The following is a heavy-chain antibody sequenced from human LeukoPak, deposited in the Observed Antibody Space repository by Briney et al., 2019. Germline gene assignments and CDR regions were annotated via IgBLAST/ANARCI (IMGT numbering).Heavy chain of an antibody. Sequence: PGGSLRLSCAASGFTFSHFWIHWVRHAPGKGLVWVSRINSDGSDTIYADSVKGRFTSSRDNAKNMLYLQMNNLRAEDTAVYYCARMTTVTTEGIWGQGTMVTVSS. D-gene: IGHD4-17*01. J-gene: IGHJ3*02. V-gene: IGHV3-74*01. CDR2: INSDGSDT. CDR1: GFTFSHFW. CDR3: ARMTTVTTEGI.